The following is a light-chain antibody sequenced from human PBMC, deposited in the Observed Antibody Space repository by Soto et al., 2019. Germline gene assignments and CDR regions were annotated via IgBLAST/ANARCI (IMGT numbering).Light chain of an antibody. CDR3: QVWKTSSDPYV. CDR1: NIGSKS. J-gene: IGLJ1*01. CDR2: SDR. Sequence: SYELTQPPSVSVAPGQTARITCGGNNIGSKSVNWYQHKPGQAPVLVVYSDRDRASGIPARFSGSNSGNSATLTISRVEGGDEADYYCQVWKTSSDPYVFGTGTKVTVL. V-gene: IGLV3-21*02.